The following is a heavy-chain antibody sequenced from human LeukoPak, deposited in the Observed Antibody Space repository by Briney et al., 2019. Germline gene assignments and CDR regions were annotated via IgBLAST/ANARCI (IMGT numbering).Heavy chain of an antibody. V-gene: IGHV3-30*03. CDR2: ISYDRSNK. Sequence: GGSLRLSCAASGFIFRGYGMNWVRQAPGKGLEWVAVISYDRSNKYYADSVKGRFTISRGNSKNTLDLQMNSLRAEDTAVYYCARAVGATPYDAFDMWGRGTLVTVSS. CDR3: ARAVGATPYDAFDM. CDR1: GFIFRGYG. D-gene: IGHD1-26*01. J-gene: IGHJ3*02.